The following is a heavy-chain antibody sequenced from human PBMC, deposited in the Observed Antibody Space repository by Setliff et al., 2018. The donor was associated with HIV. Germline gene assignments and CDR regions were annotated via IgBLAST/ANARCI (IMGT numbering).Heavy chain of an antibody. CDR3: SGVPGRYDSSGYAFDI. CDR1: GYTFTGYY. D-gene: IGHD3-22*01. CDR2: INPNSGGT. V-gene: IGHV1-2*02. Sequence: ASVKVSCKASGYTFTGYYMHWVRQAPGQGLEWMGWINPNSGGTNYAQKFQGRVTMTRDTSISTAYMELSRLRSDDTAVYYCSGVPGRYDSSGYAFDIWGQGTMVTVSS. J-gene: IGHJ3*02.